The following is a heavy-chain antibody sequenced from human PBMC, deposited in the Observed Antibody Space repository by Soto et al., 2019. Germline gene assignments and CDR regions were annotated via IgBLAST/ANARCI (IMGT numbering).Heavy chain of an antibody. D-gene: IGHD3-16*01. CDR1: GFTFSSYA. V-gene: IGHV3-30-3*01. Sequence: GGSLRLSCAASGFTFSSYAMHWVRQAPGKGLEWVAVISYDGSNKYYADSVKGRFTISRDNSKNTLYLQMNSLRAEDTAVYYCARDRGSPTVTYYYYGMDVWGQGTTVTVSS. CDR2: ISYDGSNK. CDR3: ARDRGSPTVTYYYYGMDV. J-gene: IGHJ6*02.